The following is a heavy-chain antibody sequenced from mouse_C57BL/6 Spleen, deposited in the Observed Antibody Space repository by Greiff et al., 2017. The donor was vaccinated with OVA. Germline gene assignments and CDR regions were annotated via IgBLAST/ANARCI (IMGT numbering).Heavy chain of an antibody. D-gene: IGHD2-3*01. CDR1: GYASSSSW. CDR3: ARRDDGYYYFDY. Sequence: VKLMESGPELVKPGASVKISCKASGYASSSSWMNWVKQRPGKGLEWIGRIYPGDGDTNYNGKFKGKATLTADKSSSTAYMQLSSLTSEDSAVYFCARRDDGYYYFDYWGQGTTLTVSS. J-gene: IGHJ2*01. V-gene: IGHV1-82*01. CDR2: IYPGDGDT.